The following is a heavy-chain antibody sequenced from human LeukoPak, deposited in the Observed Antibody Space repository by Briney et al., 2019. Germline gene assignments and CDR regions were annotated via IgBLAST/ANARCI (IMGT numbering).Heavy chain of an antibody. V-gene: IGHV3-30*02. Sequence: QPGGSLRLSCAASGFTFSSYGTHWVRQAPGKGLEWVAFIRYDGSDKYYADSVKGRFTISRDNSKNTLYLQMNSLRPEDTAVYHCAKDLSARGDAFDIWGQGTMVTVSS. D-gene: IGHD6-6*01. CDR2: IRYDGSDK. J-gene: IGHJ3*02. CDR1: GFTFSSYG. CDR3: AKDLSARGDAFDI.